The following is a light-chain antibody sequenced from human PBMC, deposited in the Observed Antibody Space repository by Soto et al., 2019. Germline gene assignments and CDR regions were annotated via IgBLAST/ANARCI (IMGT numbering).Light chain of an antibody. Sequence: DIQMTQSPSTLSASVGDRVTITCRASQSISNWLAWFQQKPGKAPKLLIYDASNLESGVPSRFSGSGSATEFTLTISSLQADDFATYYCHQYYSYVYTFGQGTKVDIK. V-gene: IGKV1-5*01. CDR1: QSISNW. CDR2: DAS. J-gene: IGKJ2*01. CDR3: HQYYSYVYT.